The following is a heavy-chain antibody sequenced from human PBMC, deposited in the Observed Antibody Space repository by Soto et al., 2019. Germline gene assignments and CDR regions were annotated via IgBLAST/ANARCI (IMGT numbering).Heavy chain of an antibody. Sequence: GESLKVSCKGSGYSFTSYWISWVRQMPGKGLEWMGRIDPIDSYTNYSPSFQGHVTISADKSISTAYLQWSSLKASDTAMYYCARRAHMSRRGETFSYYYYGMDVWGQGSKVTGS. J-gene: IGHJ6*02. D-gene: IGHD3-16*01. CDR2: IDPIDSYT. V-gene: IGHV5-10-1*01. CDR3: ARRAHMSRRGETFSYYYYGMDV. CDR1: GYSFTSYW.